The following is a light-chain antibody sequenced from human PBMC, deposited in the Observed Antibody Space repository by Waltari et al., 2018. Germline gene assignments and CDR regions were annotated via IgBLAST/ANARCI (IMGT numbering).Light chain of an antibody. J-gene: IGKJ1*01. Sequence: DIQMTQSPSTLSASVGDRVTITCRASQNINNWLAWYQQTPGRAPKLLIYEASSLESGVPSRFRGSGSGTLFTLTITSLQPDDVALYYCQQYKTFSRTFGQGTQVETK. V-gene: IGKV1-5*01. CDR3: QQYKTFSRT. CDR2: EAS. CDR1: QNINNW.